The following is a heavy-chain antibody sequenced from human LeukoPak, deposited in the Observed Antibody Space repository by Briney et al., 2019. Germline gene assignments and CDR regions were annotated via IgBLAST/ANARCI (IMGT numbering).Heavy chain of an antibody. V-gene: IGHV3-21*01. D-gene: IGHD6-19*01. Sequence: GGSLRLSCAASGFTFSSYSMNWVRQAPGKGLEWVSSISSSSSYIYYADSVKGRFTISRDNAENSLYLQMNSLRAEDTAVYYCATEYSSGWYSGSFGDYWGQGTLVTVSS. CDR2: ISSSSSYI. J-gene: IGHJ4*02. CDR3: ATEYSSGWYSGSFGDY. CDR1: GFTFSSYS.